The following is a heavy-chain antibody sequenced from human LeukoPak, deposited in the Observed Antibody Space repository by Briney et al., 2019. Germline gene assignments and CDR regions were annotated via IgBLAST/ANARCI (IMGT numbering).Heavy chain of an antibody. V-gene: IGHV4-34*01. D-gene: IGHD6-6*01. CDR1: GGSFSGYY. CDR3: ARGLRFWAARGPDY. CDR2: INHSGST. J-gene: IGHJ4*02. Sequence: PSETLSLTCAVYGGSFSGYYWSWIRQPPGKGLEWIGEINHSGSTNYNPSLKSRVTISVDTSKNQFSLKLSSVTAADTAVYYCARGLRFWAARGPDYWGQGTLVTVSS.